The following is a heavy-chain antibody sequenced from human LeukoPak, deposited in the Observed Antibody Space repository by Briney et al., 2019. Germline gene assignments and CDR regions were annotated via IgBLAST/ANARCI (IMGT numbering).Heavy chain of an antibody. CDR3: AKDGPGAGWYADY. J-gene: IGHJ4*02. D-gene: IGHD6-19*01. V-gene: IGHV3-30*18. CDR1: GFTFCSYG. Sequence: GGSLRLSCAASGFTFCSYGMHWGRQAPGKGLEGGAVISYDGSNKYYADSVKGRFTISRDNSKNTLYLQMNSLRAEDTAVYYCAKDGPGAGWYADYWGQGTLVTVSS. CDR2: ISYDGSNK.